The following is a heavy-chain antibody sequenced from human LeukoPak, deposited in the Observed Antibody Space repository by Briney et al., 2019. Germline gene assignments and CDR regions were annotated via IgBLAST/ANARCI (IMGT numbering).Heavy chain of an antibody. Sequence: SETLSLTCTVSGGTISSYYWNWIRQPPGKGLEWIGYIHYSGSTKYNPSLKSRVTISVDTSKNQFSLKLSSVTAADAAAYYCARWYSSGWAFDYWGQGTLVTVSS. D-gene: IGHD6-19*01. CDR3: ARWYSSGWAFDY. J-gene: IGHJ4*02. CDR2: IHYSGST. V-gene: IGHV4-59*08. CDR1: GGTISSYY.